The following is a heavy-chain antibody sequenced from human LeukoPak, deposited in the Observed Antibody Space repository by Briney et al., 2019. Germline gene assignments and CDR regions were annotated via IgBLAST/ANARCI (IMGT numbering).Heavy chain of an antibody. V-gene: IGHV3-9*01. CDR1: GFTFDDYA. D-gene: IGHD2/OR15-2a*01. J-gene: IGHJ4*02. Sequence: PGGSLRLSCAASGFTFDDYAMHWVRQAPGKGLEWVSGISWNSGSIGYADSVKGRFTISRDNAKNSLYLQMNSLRAEDTALYYCASLLEGWGQGTLVTVSS. CDR2: ISWNSGSI. CDR3: ASLLEG.